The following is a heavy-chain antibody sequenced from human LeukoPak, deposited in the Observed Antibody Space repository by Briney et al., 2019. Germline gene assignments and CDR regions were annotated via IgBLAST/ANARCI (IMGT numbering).Heavy chain of an antibody. V-gene: IGHV3-23*01. J-gene: IGHJ5*02. Sequence: PGGSLKISCAASGFTFSTYAMSWIRQAPGKGLEWVSAISSGGGNTDYADSVKGRFTISRDNSKNTVFLQMNSLRAEDTGVYYCANRISGSSSWGQGTLVTASS. D-gene: IGHD1-26*01. CDR2: ISSGGGNT. CDR3: ANRISGSSS. CDR1: GFTFSTYA.